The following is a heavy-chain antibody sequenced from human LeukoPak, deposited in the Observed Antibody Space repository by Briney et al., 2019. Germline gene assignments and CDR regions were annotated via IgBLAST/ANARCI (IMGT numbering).Heavy chain of an antibody. CDR1: GFTFSSYW. Sequence: PGGSLRLSCAASGFTFSSYWMHWVRQAPGKGLEWVSSISSSSSYIYYADSVKGRFTISRDNAKNSLYLQMNSLRAEDTAVYYCARDNEGAAGTFDYWGQGTLVTVSS. J-gene: IGHJ4*02. CDR2: ISSSSSYI. D-gene: IGHD6-13*01. CDR3: ARDNEGAAGTFDY. V-gene: IGHV3-21*01.